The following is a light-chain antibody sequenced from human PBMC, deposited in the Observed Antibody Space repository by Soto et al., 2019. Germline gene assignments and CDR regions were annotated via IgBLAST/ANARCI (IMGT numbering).Light chain of an antibody. CDR3: QQYGSFSIT. V-gene: IGKV3-20*01. J-gene: IGKJ5*01. CDR2: GAS. Sequence: EIVLTQSPGTLSLSPGERATLSCRASQSVSSTYLAWYHQKPGQAPRLLIYGASSRATGIPDRFSGGGSGTDFTLTISRLEPEDFAVYYCQQYGSFSITFGQGTRLEI. CDR1: QSVSSTY.